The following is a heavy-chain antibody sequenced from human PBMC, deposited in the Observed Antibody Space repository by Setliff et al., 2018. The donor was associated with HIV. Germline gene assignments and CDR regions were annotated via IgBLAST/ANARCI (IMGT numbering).Heavy chain of an antibody. CDR3: AKDGDYRNGDYDAFDI. Sequence: GGSLRLSCAASGFAFSVHGMHWVRQAPGKGLEWVAFINYDESSEYYADSVKGRVSISRDNSKNTVDLHMNSLRTEDTAVYYCAKDGDYRNGDYDAFDIWGLGTMVTVSS. CDR1: GFAFSVHG. J-gene: IGHJ3*02. D-gene: IGHD4-4*01. CDR2: INYDESSE. V-gene: IGHV3-30*02.